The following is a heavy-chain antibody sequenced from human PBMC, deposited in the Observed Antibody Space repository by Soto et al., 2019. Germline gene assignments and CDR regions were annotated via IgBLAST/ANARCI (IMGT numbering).Heavy chain of an antibody. CDR3: ARERANHTYYNYYMDV. V-gene: IGHV1-18*01. D-gene: IGHD5-12*01. Sequence: GASVKVSCKASGYTFTSYGISWVRQAPGQGLEWMGWISAYNGNTNYAQKLQGRVTMTTDTSTSTAYMELRSLRSDDTAVYYCARERANHTYYNYYMDVWGKGTTVTVSS. CDR1: GYTFTSYG. CDR2: ISAYNGNT. J-gene: IGHJ6*03.